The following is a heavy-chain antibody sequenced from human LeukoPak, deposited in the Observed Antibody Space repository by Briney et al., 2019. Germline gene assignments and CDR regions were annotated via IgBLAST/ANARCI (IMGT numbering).Heavy chain of an antibody. CDR3: AKDRGALQLFLDY. CDR1: GFTFSSYW. CDR2: IKQDGSEK. D-gene: IGHD2-21*01. V-gene: IGHV3-7*01. Sequence: GGSLRLSCAASGFTFSSYWMSWVRQAPGKGLEWVSNIKQDGSEKYYVDSVKGRFTISRDNAKNSLYLQMNSLRAEDTAVYYCAKDRGALQLFLDYWGQGTLVTVSS. J-gene: IGHJ4*02.